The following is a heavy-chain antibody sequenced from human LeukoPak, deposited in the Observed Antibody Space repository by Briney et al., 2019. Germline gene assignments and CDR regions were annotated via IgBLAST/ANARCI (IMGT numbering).Heavy chain of an antibody. Sequence: GGSLRLSCVGSGFSFSTYGMTWVRQAPGKGLEWVSSVSSSGETTYYADSVKGRFTISRDNSKNTLYLQMNSLRAEDTAVYYCAKEVGRRLALDAFDIWGQGTMVTVSS. CDR1: GFSFSTYG. J-gene: IGHJ3*02. V-gene: IGHV3-23*01. CDR3: AKEVGRRLALDAFDI. CDR2: VSSSGETT. D-gene: IGHD3-3*02.